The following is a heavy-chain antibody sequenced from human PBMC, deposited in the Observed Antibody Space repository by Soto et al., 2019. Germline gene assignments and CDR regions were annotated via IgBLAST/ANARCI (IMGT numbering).Heavy chain of an antibody. J-gene: IGHJ6*02. Sequence: SVKVSCKASGGTFSSYAISWVRQAPGQGLEWMGGIIPIFGTANYAQKFQGRVTITADESTSTAYMELSSLRSDDTAVYYCARGPEYSSGADYYGMDVWGQGTTVTVSS. D-gene: IGHD6-19*01. V-gene: IGHV1-69*13. CDR3: ARGPEYSSGADYYGMDV. CDR2: IIPIFGTA. CDR1: GGTFSSYA.